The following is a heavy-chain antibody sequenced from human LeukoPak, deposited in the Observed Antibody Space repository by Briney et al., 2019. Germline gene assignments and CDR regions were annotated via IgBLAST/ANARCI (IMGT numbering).Heavy chain of an antibody. CDR2: INTDGTVT. J-gene: IGHJ4*02. CDR3: ATKQWLAPPPDS. CDR1: GFTFSKYW. Sequence: PGESLRLSCAASGFTFSKYWMLWVRQAPRKGLESVSRINTDGTVTTYADSVKGRFTVSRDNADNTMFLQMNSVRDEDTAVYYCATKQWLAPPPDSWGQGTPVTVSS. D-gene: IGHD6-19*01. V-gene: IGHV3-74*01.